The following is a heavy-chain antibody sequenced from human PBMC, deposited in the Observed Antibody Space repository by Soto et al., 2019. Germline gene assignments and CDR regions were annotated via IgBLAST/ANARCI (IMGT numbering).Heavy chain of an antibody. Sequence: GGSLRLSCAASGFTFDNYAMHWVRQAPGKGLEWVSGISWNSNTIAYADSVKGRFTIPRDNAKNSLYLQMNSLRAEDTAFYYCAKDTGPNWSQGTLVTVS. J-gene: IGHJ4*02. V-gene: IGHV3-9*01. CDR1: GFTFDNYA. CDR2: ISWNSNTI. CDR3: AKDTGPN.